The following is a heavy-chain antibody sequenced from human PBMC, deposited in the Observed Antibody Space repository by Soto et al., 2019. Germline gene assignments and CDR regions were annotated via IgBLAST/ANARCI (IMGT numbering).Heavy chain of an antibody. CDR2: IPSRGRP. CDR3: VRDQYSGYDFAL. J-gene: IGHJ5*02. V-gene: IGHV4-30-4*01. D-gene: IGHD5-12*01. CDR1: GAYIAGGCYY. Sequence: SETQSLTCSVSGAYIAGGCYYWSRVRQPPGKGLEWIGYIPSRGRPFYNPSLTSRGTISADSSKNQLSLQLTSVTAADTAVYYCVRDQYSGYDFALWGQGNLVTVSS.